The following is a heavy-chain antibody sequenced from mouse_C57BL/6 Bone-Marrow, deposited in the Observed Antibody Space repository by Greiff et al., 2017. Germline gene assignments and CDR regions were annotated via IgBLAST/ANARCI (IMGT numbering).Heavy chain of an antibody. CDR1: GYAFSSYW. CDR2: IYPGDGDT. V-gene: IGHV1-80*01. CDR3: ARGALYYYGSSSFAY. J-gene: IGHJ3*01. Sequence: QVQLKQSGAELVKPGASVKISCKASGYAFSSYWMNWVKQRPGKGLEWIGQIYPGDGDTNYNGKFKGKATLTADKSSSTAYMQLSSLTSEDSAVYFCARGALYYYGSSSFAYWGQGTLVTVSA. D-gene: IGHD1-1*01.